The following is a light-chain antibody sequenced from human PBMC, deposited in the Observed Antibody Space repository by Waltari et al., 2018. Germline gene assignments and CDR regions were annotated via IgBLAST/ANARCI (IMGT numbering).Light chain of an antibody. CDR1: QVISNF. Sequence: DIQMTQSPSAMSASVGDRVTITCRASQVISNFLAWFQQKPGKVPKRLIYGASSFQSGVPSRFSGSGSGTEFTLTISSLQPEDFATYYCQQANSSPWTFGQGTKVEIK. J-gene: IGKJ1*01. CDR3: QQANSSPWT. CDR2: GAS. V-gene: IGKV1-17*03.